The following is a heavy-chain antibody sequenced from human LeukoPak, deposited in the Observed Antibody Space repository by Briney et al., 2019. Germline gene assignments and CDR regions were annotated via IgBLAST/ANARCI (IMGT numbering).Heavy chain of an antibody. J-gene: IGHJ5*02. CDR1: GGSSSSSRYY. D-gene: IGHD2-2*01. V-gene: IGHV4-39*01. CDR3: ARHPYQLLWLSWFDP. CDR2: IYYSGST. Sequence: RPSETLSLTCTVSGGSSSSSRYYWGWIRQPPGKGLEWIGSIYYSGSTYYNPSLKSRVTIPVDTSKNQFSLKLSSVTAADTAVYYCARHPYQLLWLSWFDPWGQGTLVTVSS.